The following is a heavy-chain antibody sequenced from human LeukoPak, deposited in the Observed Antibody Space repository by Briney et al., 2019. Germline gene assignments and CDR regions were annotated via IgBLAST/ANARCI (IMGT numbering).Heavy chain of an antibody. CDR1: GFTFSSYA. CDR2: INGSGGST. J-gene: IGHJ4*02. CDR3: AKGRVPYYDFWSGYFDY. V-gene: IGHV3-23*01. Sequence: QSGGSLRLSCAASGFTFSSYAMSWVRQAPGKGLEWVSAINGSGGSTYYADSVKGRFTISKDNSKNTLYLQVNRLRAEDTAVYYCAKGRVPYYDFWSGYFDYWGQGTLVTVSS. D-gene: IGHD3-3*01.